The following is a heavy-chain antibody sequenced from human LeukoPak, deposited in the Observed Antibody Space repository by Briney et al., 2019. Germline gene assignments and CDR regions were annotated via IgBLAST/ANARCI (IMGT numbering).Heavy chain of an antibody. CDR2: VYPGNSHT. Sequence: GESLKISCMGSGYIFANYWIGWVRQMPGKGLEWMGIVYPGNSHTKYSPSFQGQVTISADKSLNTAYMQWSSLEASGTAMYYCARSTIVRGILGSGGAFDVWGQGSMVTVTS. CDR3: ARSTIVRGILGSGGAFDV. CDR1: GYIFANYW. D-gene: IGHD3-10*01. J-gene: IGHJ3*01. V-gene: IGHV5-51*01.